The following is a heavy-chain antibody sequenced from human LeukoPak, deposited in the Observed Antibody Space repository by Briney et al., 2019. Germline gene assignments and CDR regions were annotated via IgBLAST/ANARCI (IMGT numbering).Heavy chain of an antibody. D-gene: IGHD6-19*01. CDR3: ARRDSSGWNYFDY. Sequence: SETLSLTCTVSGGSISSYYWSWIRQPPGKGLEWIGYIYYSGSTNYNPSLKSRVTISVDTSKNQFSLKLSSVTAADTAVYYCARRDSSGWNYFDYWGQGTLVTVSS. V-gene: IGHV4-59*08. CDR2: IYYSGST. CDR1: GGSISSYY. J-gene: IGHJ4*02.